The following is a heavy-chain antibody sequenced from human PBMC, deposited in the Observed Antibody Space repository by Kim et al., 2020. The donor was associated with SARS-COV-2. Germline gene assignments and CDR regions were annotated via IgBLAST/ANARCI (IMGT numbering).Heavy chain of an antibody. CDR1: GFTFSSYS. J-gene: IGHJ3*02. V-gene: IGHV3-21*01. Sequence: GGSLRLSCAASGFTFSSYSMNWVRQAPGKGLEWVSSISSSSSYIYYADSVKGRFTISRDNAKNSLYLQMNSLRAEDTAVYYCARDKGGGYDILTGYYKGDAFDICGQGTMVTVSS. CDR2: ISSSSSYI. CDR3: ARDKGGGYDILTGYYKGDAFDI. D-gene: IGHD3-9*01.